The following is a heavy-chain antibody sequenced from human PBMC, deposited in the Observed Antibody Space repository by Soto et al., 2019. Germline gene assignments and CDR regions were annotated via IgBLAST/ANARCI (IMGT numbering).Heavy chain of an antibody. CDR2: IYSGGST. Sequence: EVQLLESGGGLVQPGGSLRLSCAASGFTVSNTYMSWVRQAPGKGLEWVSFIYSGGSTFYADSVKGRFTVSRDSSTNMLYLQTRSLAVENMACYCCVNSISPTTSAHYFGQGTPFTASP. CDR3: VNSISPTTSAHY. CDR1: GFTVSNTY. V-gene: IGHV3-66*01. D-gene: IGHD1-7*01. J-gene: IGHJ4*02.